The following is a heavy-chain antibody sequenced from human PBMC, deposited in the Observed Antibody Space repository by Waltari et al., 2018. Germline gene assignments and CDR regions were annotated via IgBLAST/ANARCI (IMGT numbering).Heavy chain of an antibody. CDR2: INHSGST. V-gene: IGHV4-34*01. J-gene: IGHJ5*02. D-gene: IGHD3-16*02. CDR3: ARSRHDYVWGSYRSGWFDP. Sequence: QVQLQQWGAGLLKPSATLSLTCAVYGGSFSGYYWSWIRQPPGKGLEWIGEINHSGSTNYNPSLKSRVTISVDTSKNQFSLKLSSVTAADTAVYYCARSRHDYVWGSYRSGWFDPWGQGTLVTVSS. CDR1: GGSFSGYY.